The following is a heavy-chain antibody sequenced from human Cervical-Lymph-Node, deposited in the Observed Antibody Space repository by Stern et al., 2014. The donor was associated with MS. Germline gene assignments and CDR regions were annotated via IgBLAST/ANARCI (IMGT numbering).Heavy chain of an antibody. CDR1: GFTFSRYG. CDR2: IRDGGNNK. CDR3: AREGDGGLASYFVMDV. J-gene: IGHJ6*02. V-gene: IGHV3-33*01. D-gene: IGHD3-16*01. Sequence: VQLVESGGGVVQPGTSLRVSCVASGFTFSRYGMPWVRPAPGKGLEWVAGIRDGGNNKYYVESVRGRFSTSRDNSKNPPYMQMNRLSAVDSAVYYCAREGDGGLASYFVMDVWGQGTTVTVSS.